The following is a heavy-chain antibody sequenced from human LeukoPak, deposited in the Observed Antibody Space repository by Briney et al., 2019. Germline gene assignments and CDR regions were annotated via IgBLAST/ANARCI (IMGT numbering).Heavy chain of an antibody. CDR2: IRSKANSFAT. Sequence: GGSLRLSCAASGFTSSGSAMHGVRQASGKGLEWVGRIRSKANSFATAYAESAKGRFTISRDDSKNTAYLKMNSLKTEDTAVYYCTRHAFGYDSSRVTDYWGQGNLVTVSS. CDR1: GFTSSGSA. D-gene: IGHD5-12*01. CDR3: TRHAFGYDSSRVTDY. J-gene: IGHJ4*02. V-gene: IGHV3-73*01.